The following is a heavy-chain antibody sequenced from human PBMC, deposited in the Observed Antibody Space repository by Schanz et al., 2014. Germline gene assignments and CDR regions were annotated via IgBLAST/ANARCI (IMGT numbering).Heavy chain of an antibody. CDR3: ARGVRIDC. J-gene: IGHJ4*02. Sequence: EVQLVESGGGLVQPGGSLRLSCAASGFIFSNSWMSWVRQAPGKGLEWVANIKQDGSEKYYVDSVKGRFTISRDNAKNSLYLQMNSLTAEDTAVYYCARGVRIDCWGQGTLVTVSS. D-gene: IGHD3-3*01. CDR2: IKQDGSEK. V-gene: IGHV3-7*01. CDR1: GFIFSNSW.